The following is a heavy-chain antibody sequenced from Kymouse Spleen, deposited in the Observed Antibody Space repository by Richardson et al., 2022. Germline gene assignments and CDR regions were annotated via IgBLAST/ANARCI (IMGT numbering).Heavy chain of an antibody. V-gene: IGHV3-21*03. CDR1: GFTFSSYS. CDR3: ARVGITGTNYYYYGMDV. CDR2: ISSSSSYI. J-gene: IGHJ6*02. Sequence: EVQLVESGGGLVKPGGSLRLSCAASGFTFSSYSMNWVRQAPGKGLEWVSSISSSSSYIYYADSVKGRFTISRDNAKNSLYLQMNSLRAEDTAVYYCARVGITGTNYYYYGMDVWGQGTTVTVSS. D-gene: IGHD1-20*01,IGHD1-7*01.